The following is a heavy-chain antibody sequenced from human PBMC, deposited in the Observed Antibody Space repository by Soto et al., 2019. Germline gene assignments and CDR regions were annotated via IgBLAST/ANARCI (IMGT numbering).Heavy chain of an antibody. CDR3: ARKGRGWNYDY. J-gene: IGHJ4*02. V-gene: IGHV4-34*01. CDR2: INHSGST. D-gene: IGHD1-7*01. CDR1: GGSFSGYY. Sequence: SETLSLTCAVYGGSFSGYYWSWIRQPPGKGLEWIGEINHSGSTNYNPSLKSRVTISVDTSKNQFSLKLSSVTAADTAVYYCARKGRGWNYDYWGQGTLVTVS.